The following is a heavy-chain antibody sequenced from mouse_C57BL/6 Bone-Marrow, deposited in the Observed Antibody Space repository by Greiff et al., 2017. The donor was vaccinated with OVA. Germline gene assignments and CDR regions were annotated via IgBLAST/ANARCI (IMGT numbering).Heavy chain of an antibody. D-gene: IGHD2-1*01. V-gene: IGHV1-50*01. CDR1: GYTFTSYW. J-gene: IGHJ2*01. CDR2: IDPSDSYT. Sequence: QVQLQQPGAELVKPGASVKLSCKAPGYTFTSYWMQWVKQRPGQGLEWIGEIDPSDSYTNYNQKFKGKATLTVDTSSSTAYMQLSSLTSEDSAVYYCARGGIYYGNLYYFDYWGQGTTLTVSS. CDR3: ARGGIYYGNLYYFDY.